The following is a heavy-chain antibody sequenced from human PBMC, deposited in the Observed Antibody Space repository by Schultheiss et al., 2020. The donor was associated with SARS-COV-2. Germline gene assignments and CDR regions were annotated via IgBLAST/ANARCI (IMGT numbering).Heavy chain of an antibody. CDR3: ARRGYSYGLDY. J-gene: IGHJ4*02. CDR1: GGSFSGYY. D-gene: IGHD5-18*01. CDR2: IYYSGST. V-gene: IGHV4-34*01. Sequence: SQTLSLTCAAYGGSFSGYYWSWIRQPPGKGLEWIGYIYYSGSTNYNPSLKSRVTISVDTSKNQFSLKLSSVTAADTAVYYCARRGYSYGLDYWGQGTLVTVSS.